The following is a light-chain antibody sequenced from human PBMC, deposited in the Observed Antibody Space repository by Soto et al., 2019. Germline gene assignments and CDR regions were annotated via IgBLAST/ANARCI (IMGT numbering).Light chain of an antibody. V-gene: IGLV1-51*01. CDR2: DDD. CDR1: TSNIGSHY. CDR3: ATLDSSLNAVL. J-gene: IGLJ2*01. Sequence: QSVLTQPPSVSAAPGEKVTISCSGSTSNIGSHYVSWYQQFPRTAPKLLIYDDDRRPSGMPDRFSGSKSGTSATLGITVLQTGDEADYYCATLDSSLNAVLFGGGTKLTVL.